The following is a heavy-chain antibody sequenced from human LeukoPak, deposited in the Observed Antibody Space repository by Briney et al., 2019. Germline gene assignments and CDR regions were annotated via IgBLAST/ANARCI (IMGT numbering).Heavy chain of an antibody. CDR1: GFTFDDYA. CDR3: AKDTYYDILTGYSCDY. V-gene: IGHV3-9*01. J-gene: IGHJ4*02. D-gene: IGHD3-9*01. Sequence: GGSLRLTWAASGFTFDDYAMHGVGQAQGKGLEGVSGISGNSGSIGYADSVKGRFTISRDNAKNSLYLQMNSLRAEDTALYYCAKDTYYDILTGYSCDYWGQGTLVTVSS. CDR2: ISGNSGSI.